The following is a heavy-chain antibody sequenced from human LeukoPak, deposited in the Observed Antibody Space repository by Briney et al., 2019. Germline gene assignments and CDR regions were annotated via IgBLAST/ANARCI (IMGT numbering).Heavy chain of an antibody. Sequence: SSETLSLTCTVSGGSISSYYWSWLRQPPGKGLEWIGYIYYSGSTNYNPSLKSRVTISVDTSKNQFSLKLSSVTAADTAVYYCARLGYCSGGSCYSATAGYYYYMDVWGKGTTVTISS. CDR1: GGSISSYY. V-gene: IGHV4-59*12. J-gene: IGHJ6*03. CDR3: ARLGYCSGGSCYSATAGYYYYMDV. D-gene: IGHD2-15*01. CDR2: IYYSGST.